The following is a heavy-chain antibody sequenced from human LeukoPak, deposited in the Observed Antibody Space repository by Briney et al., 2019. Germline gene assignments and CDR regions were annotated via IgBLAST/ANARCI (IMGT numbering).Heavy chain of an antibody. CDR1: GGSISSYY. Sequence: SETLSLTCTVSGGSISSYYWSWIRQPPGKGLEWIGYIYYSGSTNYNPSPKSRVTISVDTSKNQFSLKLSSVTAADTAVYYCARGGARYYDILTGYYTEPFDYWGQGTLVTVSS. CDR3: ARGGARYYDILTGYYTEPFDY. CDR2: IYYSGST. D-gene: IGHD3-9*01. J-gene: IGHJ4*02. V-gene: IGHV4-59*01.